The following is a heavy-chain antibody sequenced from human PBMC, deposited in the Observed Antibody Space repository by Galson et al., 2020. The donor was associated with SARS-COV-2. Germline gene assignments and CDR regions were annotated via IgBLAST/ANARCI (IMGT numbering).Heavy chain of an antibody. CDR3: TREGWQGAY. CDR2: IRGDGSET. V-gene: IGHV3-7*01. CDR1: GFTFEDYW. D-gene: IGHD2-15*01. J-gene: IGHJ4*02. Sequence: GGSLRLSCVVSGFTFEDYWMSWVRQAPGKGLEWVANIRGDGSETNYVDSVKGRFSISRDNAMNSLYLEMNSLRVEDTAVYYCTREGWQGAYWGQGTRVTVSS.